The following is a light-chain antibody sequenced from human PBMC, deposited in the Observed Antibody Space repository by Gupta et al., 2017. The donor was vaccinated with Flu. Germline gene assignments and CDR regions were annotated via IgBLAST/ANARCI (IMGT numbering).Light chain of an antibody. CDR1: QNINTW. CDR3: QQCNTYS. Sequence: DIQMTQSPSTLSVSVGDRVTITCRASQNINTWLAWYQQKPRGAPKLLIYKTSSLETGVPSGFSGHGDGTEFTLTISSLHPDDFATYYCQQCNTYSFGQGTKVE. V-gene: IGKV1-5*03. J-gene: IGKJ1*01. CDR2: KTS.